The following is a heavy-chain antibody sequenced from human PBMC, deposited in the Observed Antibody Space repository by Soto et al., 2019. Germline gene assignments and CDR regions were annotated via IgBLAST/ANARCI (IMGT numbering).Heavy chain of an antibody. J-gene: IGHJ4*02. Sequence: QVQLVQSGAEVKKPGASVKVSLKASGYTFTSNSMHWVRQAPGQRLEWMGWINAGNGNTKYSQKFQGRVTITRDTSASTAHMELSSLRSEDTAVYYCARASPPGDYWGQGTLVTVSP. CDR3: ARASPPGDY. CDR2: INAGNGNT. V-gene: IGHV1-3*01. CDR1: GYTFTSNS.